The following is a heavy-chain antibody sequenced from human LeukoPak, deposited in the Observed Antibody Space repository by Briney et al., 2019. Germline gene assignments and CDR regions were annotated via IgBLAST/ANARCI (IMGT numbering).Heavy chain of an antibody. J-gene: IGHJ4*02. Sequence: GGSLRLSCAASGFTFSSYAMSWVRQAPGKGLEWVSAISGSGGSTYYADSVKGRFTISRDNSKNTLYLQMNSLRAEDTAVYYCAKSPRYDYDSSGYSQYYFAHWGQGTLVTVSS. V-gene: IGHV3-23*01. CDR2: ISGSGGST. D-gene: IGHD3-22*01. CDR1: GFTFSSYA. CDR3: AKSPRYDYDSSGYSQYYFAH.